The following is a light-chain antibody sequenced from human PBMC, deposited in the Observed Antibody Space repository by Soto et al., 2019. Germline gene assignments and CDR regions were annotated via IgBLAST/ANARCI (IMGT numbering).Light chain of an antibody. V-gene: IGKV3-15*01. CDR2: GSS. J-gene: IGKJ2*02. CDR3: QQYNNWPGT. CDR1: QSVSSN. Sequence: EIVMTQSPATLSVSPGERATLSCRASQSVSSNLAWYQQKPGQAPRLLIYGSSTRATSIPARFSGSGSGPEFTLTLSSLQSEDFAVSYCQQYNNWPGTFGQGTKLEIK.